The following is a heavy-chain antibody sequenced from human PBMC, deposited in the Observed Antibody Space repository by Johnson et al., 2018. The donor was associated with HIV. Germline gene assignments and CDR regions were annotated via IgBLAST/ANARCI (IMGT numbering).Heavy chain of an antibody. D-gene: IGHD1-26*01. CDR2: ISSSGSTI. J-gene: IGHJ3*02. V-gene: IGHV3-48*04. CDR1: GFTFSSYG. CDR3: AGGELTRAFDI. Sequence: VQLVESGGGVVQPGRSLRLSCAASGFTFSSYGMHWIRQAPGKGLEWVSYISSSGSTIYYADSVKGRFTISRDNAKNSLYLQMNSLRAEDTAVYYCAGGELTRAFDIWGQGTMVTVSS.